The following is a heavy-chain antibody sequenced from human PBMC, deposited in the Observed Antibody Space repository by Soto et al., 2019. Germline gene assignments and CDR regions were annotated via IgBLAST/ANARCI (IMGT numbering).Heavy chain of an antibody. J-gene: IGHJ4*02. D-gene: IGHD1-26*01. CDR3: ASYTVTTKMGATNVDY. CDR1: GFTVSSNY. Sequence: GSLRLSCAVSGFTVSSNYMSWVRQAPGKGLEWVSVIYSGGSTYYADSVKGRFTISRDNSKNTLYLQMNSLRAEDTAVYYCASYTVTTKMGATNVDYWGQGTLVTVSS. V-gene: IGHV3-53*01. CDR2: IYSGGST.